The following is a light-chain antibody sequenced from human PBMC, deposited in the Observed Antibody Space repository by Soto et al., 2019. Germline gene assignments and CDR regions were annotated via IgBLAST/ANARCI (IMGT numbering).Light chain of an antibody. CDR3: QQSSSGPPFT. V-gene: IGKV1-39*01. CDR1: QTISSW. J-gene: IGKJ3*01. CDR2: GAT. Sequence: DIQMTQSPSTLSGSVGDRVTITCRASQTISSWLAWYQQKPGKAPKLLIYGATSLQSGVPSRFSADGSGTDFTLTISSLQPEDFATYYCQQSSSGPPFTFGPGTKVDIK.